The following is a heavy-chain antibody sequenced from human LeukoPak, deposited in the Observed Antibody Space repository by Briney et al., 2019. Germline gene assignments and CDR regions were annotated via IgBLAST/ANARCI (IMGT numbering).Heavy chain of an antibody. Sequence: SETLSFTCAVYGGSFSGYYWSWIRQPPGKGLEWIGEINHSGSTNYNPSLKSRVTISVDTSKNQFSLKLSSVTAADTAVYYCARGRTGWRDYWGQGTLVTVSS. CDR1: GGSFSGYY. D-gene: IGHD2-2*01. J-gene: IGHJ4*02. V-gene: IGHV4-34*01. CDR2: INHSGST. CDR3: ARGRTGWRDY.